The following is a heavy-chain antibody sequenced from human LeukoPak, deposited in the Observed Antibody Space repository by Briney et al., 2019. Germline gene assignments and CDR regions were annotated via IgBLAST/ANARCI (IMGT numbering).Heavy chain of an antibody. Sequence: SETLSLTCTVSGGSISSYYWSWIRQPAGKGLEWIGRIYTSGSTNYNPSLKSRVTMSVDTSKNQFSLKLSSVTAADTAVYYCARRYCSGGSCPPRPYYYYYMDVWGKGTTVTVSS. CDR3: ARRYCSGGSCPPRPYYYYYMDV. V-gene: IGHV4-4*07. CDR1: GGSISSYY. J-gene: IGHJ6*03. CDR2: IYTSGST. D-gene: IGHD2-15*01.